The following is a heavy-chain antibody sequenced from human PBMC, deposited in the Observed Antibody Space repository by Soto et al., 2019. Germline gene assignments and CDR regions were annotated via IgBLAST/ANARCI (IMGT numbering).Heavy chain of an antibody. CDR1: GFTCSSYS. CDR3: ARASRYSSSWYVYDY. V-gene: IGHV3-48*02. D-gene: IGHD6-13*01. CDR2: ITSSSGTI. Sequence: EVPLVESGGGLVQPGGSLRLSCAASGFTCSSYSMNRVRQAPGKGLEWVSYITSSSGTIYYADSVKGRFTISRDNAKNSLYLQMNSLRDEDTAVYYCARASRYSSSWYVYDYWGQGTLVTVSS. J-gene: IGHJ4*02.